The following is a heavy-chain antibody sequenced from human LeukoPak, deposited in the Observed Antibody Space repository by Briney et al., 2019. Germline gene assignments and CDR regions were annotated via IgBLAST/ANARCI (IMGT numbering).Heavy chain of an antibody. CDR3: ARGLVPGFLDY. V-gene: IGHV3-64*04. D-gene: IGHD4-11*01. Sequence: GGSLRLSCAASGFTFSSYAMHWVRQAPGKGLEYVSAISSNGGSTYYADSVKGRFTVSRDNSKNTLYLQMNSLRAEDTAVYYCARGLVPGFLDYWGQGTPVTVSS. CDR2: ISSNGGST. CDR1: GFTFSSYA. J-gene: IGHJ4*02.